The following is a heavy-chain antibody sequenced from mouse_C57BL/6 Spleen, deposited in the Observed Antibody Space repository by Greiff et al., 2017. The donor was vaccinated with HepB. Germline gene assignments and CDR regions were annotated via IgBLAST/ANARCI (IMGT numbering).Heavy chain of an antibody. CDR1: GYTFTSYW. Sequence: QVHVKQPGAELVKPGASVKVSCKASGYTFTSYWMHWVKQRPGQGLEWIGRIHPSDSDTNYNQKFKGKATLTVDKSSSTAYMQLSSLTSEDSAVYYCAMEDYYGSSLYAMDYWGQGTSVTVSS. V-gene: IGHV1-74*01. CDR3: AMEDYYGSSLYAMDY. CDR2: IHPSDSDT. J-gene: IGHJ4*01. D-gene: IGHD1-1*01.